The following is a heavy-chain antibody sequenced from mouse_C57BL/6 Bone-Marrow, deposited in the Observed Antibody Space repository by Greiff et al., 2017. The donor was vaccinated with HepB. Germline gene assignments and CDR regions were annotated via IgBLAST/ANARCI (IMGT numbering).Heavy chain of an antibody. Sequence: VQLQESGAELVRPGASVTLSCKASGYTFTDYEMHWVKQTPVHGLEWIGAIDPETGGTAYNQKFKGKAILTADKSSSTAYMELRSLTSEDSAVFYYTKRGHWGKGTTLTVST. CDR2: IDPETGGT. V-gene: IGHV1-15*01. CDR1: GYTFTDYE. J-gene: IGHJ2*01. CDR3: TKRGH.